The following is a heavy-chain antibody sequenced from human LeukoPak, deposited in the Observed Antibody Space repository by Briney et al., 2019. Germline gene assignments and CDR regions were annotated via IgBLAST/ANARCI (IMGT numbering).Heavy chain of an antibody. CDR3: AKVPYSDYGSGRPPFMDV. V-gene: IGHV3-23*01. J-gene: IGHJ6*02. CDR1: GFTFSSYA. Sequence: GGSLRLSCAASGFTFSSYAMSWVRQAPGKGLEWVSTISDSGYSTYYADSVKGRSTISRDKPKNTLYLQMDSLRAEDTAIHYCAKVPYSDYGSGRPPFMDVWGQGTTVAVSS. D-gene: IGHD3-10*01. CDR2: ISDSGYST.